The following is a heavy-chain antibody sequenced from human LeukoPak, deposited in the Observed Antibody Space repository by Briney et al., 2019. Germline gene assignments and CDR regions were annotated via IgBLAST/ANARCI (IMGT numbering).Heavy chain of an antibody. CDR1: GYTFTGYY. J-gene: IGHJ4*02. CDR3: ARGRGGGYDWLGY. Sequence: ASVKVSCKAAGYTFTGYYMHWVRQAPGQGLEWMGWINPNRGGTNFVQKFQGRVTMTRDTSISTAYMELSRLRSDDTAVYYCARGRGGGYDWLGYWGQGALVTVSS. V-gene: IGHV1-2*02. D-gene: IGHD5-12*01. CDR2: INPNRGGT.